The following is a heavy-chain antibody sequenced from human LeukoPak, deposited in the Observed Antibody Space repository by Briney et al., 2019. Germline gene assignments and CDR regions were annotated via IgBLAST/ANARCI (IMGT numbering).Heavy chain of an antibody. CDR3: SRGGVCGYIGPSGDY. D-gene: IGHD3-22*01. CDR2: IIQHGTET. CDR1: GSCFSTYW. J-gene: IGHJ4*02. V-gene: IGHV3-7*01. Sequence: AGSLSLSCDVSGSCFSTYWMSWVRQAPGKGLEWVANIIQHGTETYYVDSVKGRSILSRDNSKKSLFLQMDSLTGEDTAVYYCSRGGVCGYIGPSGDYWGQGTLVTVSS.